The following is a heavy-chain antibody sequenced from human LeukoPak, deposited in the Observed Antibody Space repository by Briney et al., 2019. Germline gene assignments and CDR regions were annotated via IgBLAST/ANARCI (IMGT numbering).Heavy chain of an antibody. Sequence: SETLSLTFTVSGGSISNYYWSWIRQPPGKGLEWIGYIYYSGSATYNPSLKSRVTISVDTSKNQFSLKLNSVTAADTAFYYCARSYDYGAFDIWGQGTMVTVSS. J-gene: IGHJ3*02. CDR2: IYYSGSA. CDR3: ARSYDYGAFDI. D-gene: IGHD4-17*01. V-gene: IGHV4-59*01. CDR1: GGSISNYY.